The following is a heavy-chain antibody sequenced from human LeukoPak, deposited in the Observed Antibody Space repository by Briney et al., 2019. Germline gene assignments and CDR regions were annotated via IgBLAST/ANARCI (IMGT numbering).Heavy chain of an antibody. CDR3: ATVYSYDSNAYYRLDC. D-gene: IGHD3-22*01. V-gene: IGHV1-24*01. CDR1: VYTLTKLS. CDR2: FDPEDGER. J-gene: IGHJ4*02. Sequence: ASVKVSCKISVYTLTKLSMHWVRQAPGKGLEWMGTFDPEDGERLYAQKFQGRLTMTEDTSTDTAYMELSSLRSEDTAVYYCATVYSYDSNAYYRLDCWGRGTLVTVSS.